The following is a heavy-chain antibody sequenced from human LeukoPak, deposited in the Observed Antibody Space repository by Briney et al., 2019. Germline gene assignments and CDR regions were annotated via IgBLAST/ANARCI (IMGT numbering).Heavy chain of an antibody. CDR3: ARGAISSSSGYYYYGMDV. Sequence: EGSLRLSCAASGFTFSSYSMNWVRQAPGKGLEWVSSISSSSYIYYADSVKGRFTISRDNAKNSLYLQMNSLRAEDTAVYYCARGAISSSSGYYYYGMDVWGQGTTVTVSS. CDR2: ISSSSYI. J-gene: IGHJ6*02. V-gene: IGHV3-21*01. CDR1: GFTFSSYS. D-gene: IGHD6-6*01.